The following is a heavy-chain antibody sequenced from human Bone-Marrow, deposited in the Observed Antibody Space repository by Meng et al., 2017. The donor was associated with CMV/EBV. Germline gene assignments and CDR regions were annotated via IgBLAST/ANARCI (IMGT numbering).Heavy chain of an antibody. D-gene: IGHD3-3*01. V-gene: IGHV3-7*01. Sequence: GGSLRLSCAASGFTFSSYWMSWVRQAPGKGLEWVANIKQEGSEKYYVDSVKGRFTISRDNAKNSLYLQMNSLRAEDTAVYYCAREAYPRFWSGYYGYYGMDVWGQGTTVTVSS. CDR3: AREAYPRFWSGYYGYYGMDV. CDR1: GFTFSSYW. J-gene: IGHJ6*02. CDR2: IKQEGSEK.